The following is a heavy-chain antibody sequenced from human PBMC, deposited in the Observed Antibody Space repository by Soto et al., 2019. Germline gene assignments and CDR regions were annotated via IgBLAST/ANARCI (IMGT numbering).Heavy chain of an antibody. CDR3: VRDIVAALDDCYSCAVDA. CDR2: HNPQNGET. Sequence: GASVEVSCKPSGYSFTAYRLHWVRQAPGRGLEWMGWHNPQNGETSYVRKFRDRITMTSDTSISTAYMDLSRLTSDDTATYFCVRDIVAALDDCYSCAVDAWGQGTPATAP. J-gene: IGHJ6*02. D-gene: IGHD5-12*01. V-gene: IGHV1-2*02. CDR1: GYSFTAYR.